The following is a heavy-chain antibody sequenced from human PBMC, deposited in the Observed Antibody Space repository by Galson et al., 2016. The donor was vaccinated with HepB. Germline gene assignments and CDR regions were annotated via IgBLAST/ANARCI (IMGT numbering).Heavy chain of an antibody. Sequence: CAISGDSVYNNGAAWVWIRQSPSRGLEWLGRTFYRSTWENHYAGSVRNRITINPDTSKNQFSLQLNSVTPEDTAVYYCAKAILLGRGMDVWGQGTAVTASS. D-gene: IGHD3-10*01. CDR2: TFYRSTWEN. V-gene: IGHV6-1*01. CDR1: GDSVYNNGAA. J-gene: IGHJ6*02. CDR3: AKAILLGRGMDV.